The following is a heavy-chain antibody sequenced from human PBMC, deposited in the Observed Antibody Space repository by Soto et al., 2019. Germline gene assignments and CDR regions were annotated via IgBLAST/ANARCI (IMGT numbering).Heavy chain of an antibody. CDR2: RYHSGLT. Sequence: QVQLQESGPGLVKPSETLSLTCTVSGDSISNFFWSWIRQSPGKGLEWIGYRYHSGLTKYSPSLKSRVAMSIDTSRNQFSLRLTAVTTADTAVYYCAREVLIAEAGGLGWFDPWGQGTLVTVSS. D-gene: IGHD6-13*01. CDR3: AREVLIAEAGGLGWFDP. V-gene: IGHV4-59*01. J-gene: IGHJ5*02. CDR1: GDSISNFF.